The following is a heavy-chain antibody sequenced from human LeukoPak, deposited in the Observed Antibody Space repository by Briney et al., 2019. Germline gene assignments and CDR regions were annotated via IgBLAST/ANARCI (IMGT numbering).Heavy chain of an antibody. D-gene: IGHD6-13*01. V-gene: IGHV1-2*02. CDR3: ARWDGYSSSPDY. J-gene: IGHJ4*02. CDR1: GYSLTGYY. CDR2: INPNSGDT. Sequence: ASVKVSCKASGYSLTGYYMHWLRQAHGQGLEWMGWINPNSGDTGYAQKFQGRVTMTRDMSISTIYMELTRLRSDDTALYYCARWDGYSSSPDYWGQGTLVTVSS.